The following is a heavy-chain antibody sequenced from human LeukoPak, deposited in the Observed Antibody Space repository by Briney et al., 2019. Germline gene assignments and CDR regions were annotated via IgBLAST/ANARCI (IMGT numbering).Heavy chain of an antibody. J-gene: IGHJ4*02. CDR3: ARDQRYCSSSSCPWEPFDY. Sequence: GGSLRLSCAASGXTFSSYWMSWVRQAPGKGLEWVANIKQDGSEKYYVDSVKGRFTISRDNAKNSLYLQMNSLRAEDTAVYYCARDQRYCSSSSCPWEPFDYWGQGTLVTVSS. D-gene: IGHD2-2*01. CDR2: IKQDGSEK. CDR1: GXTFSSYW. V-gene: IGHV3-7*05.